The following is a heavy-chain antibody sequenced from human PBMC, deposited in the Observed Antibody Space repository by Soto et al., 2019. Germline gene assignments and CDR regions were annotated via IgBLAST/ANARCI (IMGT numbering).Heavy chain of an antibody. J-gene: IGHJ4*02. CDR2: INPSGGST. CDR1: GYTFTSYY. CDR3: ARRGACISTSCSLDY. Sequence: ASVKVSCKASGYTFTSYYIHWVRQAPGQGLEWMGIINPSGGSTTYAQKFQGRVTMTRDTSTSTVYMELSSLRSEDTAVYYCARRGACISTSCSLDYWGQGTLVTV. D-gene: IGHD2-2*01. V-gene: IGHV1-46*01.